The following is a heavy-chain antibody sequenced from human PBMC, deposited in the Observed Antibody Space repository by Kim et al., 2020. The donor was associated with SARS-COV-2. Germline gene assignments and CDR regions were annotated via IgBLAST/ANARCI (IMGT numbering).Heavy chain of an antibody. Sequence: ASVKVSCKTSGYTFTDYYVYWLRHAPGQGLEWLGWINPNSGGVNHAQTFQGRVTMTRDTSINTAYMELRNLKSDDTAVYYCARGPEKWELPQGRIDYWGQGTLVTVSS. CDR1: GYTFTDYY. D-gene: IGHD1-26*01. CDR3: ARGPEKWELPQGRIDY. J-gene: IGHJ4*02. V-gene: IGHV1-2*02. CDR2: INPNSGGV.